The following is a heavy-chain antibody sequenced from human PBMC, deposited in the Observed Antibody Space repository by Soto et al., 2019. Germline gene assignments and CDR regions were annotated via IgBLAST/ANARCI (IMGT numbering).Heavy chain of an antibody. CDR1: GGSISSYY. V-gene: IGHV4-59*01. Sequence: SETLSLTCTVSGGSISSYYWSWIRQPPGKGLEWIGYIYYSGSTNYNPSLRSRVTISVDTSKNQFSLKLSSVTAADTAVYYCARTFYCSGGSCRPNGSYYYGIDVWGQGTTVTVSS. CDR3: ARTFYCSGGSCRPNGSYYYGIDV. D-gene: IGHD2-15*01. CDR2: IYYSGST. J-gene: IGHJ6*02.